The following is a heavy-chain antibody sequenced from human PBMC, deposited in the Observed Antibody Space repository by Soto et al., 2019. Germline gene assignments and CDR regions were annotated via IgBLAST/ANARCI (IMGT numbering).Heavy chain of an antibody. CDR2: IDPRDPYV. J-gene: IGHJ5*02. Sequence: GESLKISCTGFGYTFTTFWISWVRQMPGKGREWMGRIDPRDPYVTYSPSFEGHVNISVDKSISTAYLQWGSLKASDTAIYYCARIYCTTTTCDSWFDPWGQGTLVTVSS. CDR3: ARIYCTTTTCDSWFDP. V-gene: IGHV5-10-1*01. D-gene: IGHD2-2*01. CDR1: GYTFTTFW.